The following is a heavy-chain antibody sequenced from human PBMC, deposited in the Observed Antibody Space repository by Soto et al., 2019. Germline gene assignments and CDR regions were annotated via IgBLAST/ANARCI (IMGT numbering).Heavy chain of an antibody. V-gene: IGHV4-34*01. CDR1: GGSFSGYY. CDR3: ARDGRLMLRGFSFYNGMDV. Sequence: SETLSLTCAVYGGSFSGYYWSWIRQPPGKGLEWIGEINHSGNTNYNPSLKSRVTISIDRSKNQFSLKLTSVTVADTAVYFCARDGRLMLRGFSFYNGMDVWGQGTTVTVSS. CDR2: INHSGNT. J-gene: IGHJ6*02. D-gene: IGHD3-10*01.